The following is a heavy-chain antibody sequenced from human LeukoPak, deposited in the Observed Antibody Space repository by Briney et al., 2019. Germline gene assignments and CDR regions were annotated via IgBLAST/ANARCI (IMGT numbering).Heavy chain of an antibody. Sequence: PGGSLRLSCAASGFTFSSYAMSWVRQPPGEGLEWVSVISGGTTSTYYADSVKGRFTISRDNSKNILYLQMNSLRAEDTAVYYCAKDVKTMTDLDSWGQGTLVTVSS. CDR1: GFTFSSYA. V-gene: IGHV3-23*01. CDR2: ISGGTTST. J-gene: IGHJ4*02. CDR3: AKDVKTMTDLDS. D-gene: IGHD1-1*01.